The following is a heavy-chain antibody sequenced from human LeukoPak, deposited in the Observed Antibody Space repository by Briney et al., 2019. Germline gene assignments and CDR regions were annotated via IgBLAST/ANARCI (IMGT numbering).Heavy chain of an antibody. D-gene: IGHD3-22*01. CDR1: GYSISSGYF. CDR3: ARLMDDSSGYLYRLDAFDI. Sequence: SETLSLSREVSGYSISSGYFWAWIRQSPGKGLEVIAGIFHDGRTYYNPSVQSRVTIPVDTFRNRFSLKLKSVTAADAAVYYCARLMDDSSGYLYRLDAFDIWGQGTMVTVSS. J-gene: IGHJ3*02. CDR2: IFHDGRT. V-gene: IGHV4-38-2*01.